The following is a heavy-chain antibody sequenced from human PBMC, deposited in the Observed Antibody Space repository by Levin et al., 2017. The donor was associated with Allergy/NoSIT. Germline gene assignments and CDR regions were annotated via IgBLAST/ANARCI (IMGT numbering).Heavy chain of an antibody. CDR2: IYSGGST. CDR3: TRDEGRTTAIGDY. V-gene: IGHV3-66*01. J-gene: IGHJ4*02. CDR1: GFAVSSHY. D-gene: IGHD4-17*01. Sequence: RGESLKISCAASGFAVSSHYMSWVRQAPGKGLEWVSVIYSGGSTYYADSVKGRFTISRDSSQNTLYLQMNSLRAEDTAVYHCTRDEGRTTAIGDYWGQGTLVTVSS.